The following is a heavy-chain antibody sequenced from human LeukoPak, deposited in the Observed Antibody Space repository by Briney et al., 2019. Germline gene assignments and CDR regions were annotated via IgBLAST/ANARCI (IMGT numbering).Heavy chain of an antibody. CDR2: INSDGSST. CDR1: GFTFSSYW. Sequence: GGSLRLSCAASGFTFSSYWMHWVRQAPGKGLVWVSRINSDGSSTSYADSVKGRFTISRDNAKNTLYLQMNSLRSEDTAVYYCARDPCCGYYMDVWGKGTTVTVSS. D-gene: IGHD2-21*01. V-gene: IGHV3-74*01. J-gene: IGHJ6*03. CDR3: ARDPCCGYYMDV.